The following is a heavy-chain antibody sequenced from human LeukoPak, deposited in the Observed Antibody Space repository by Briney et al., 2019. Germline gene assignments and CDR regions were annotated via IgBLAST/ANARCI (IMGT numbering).Heavy chain of an antibody. CDR3: ARHGMATIIN. CDR2: FYYNGST. V-gene: IGHV4-39*01. Sequence: SETLSLTCTASGGSISWTSYYWGWIRQPPGKGLELIGSFYYNGSTYYSPSLKSRATISAETSKNQFSLKLSSVTAADTAVFYCARHGMATIINWGQGTLVTVSS. CDR1: GGSISWTSYY. J-gene: IGHJ4*02. D-gene: IGHD5-24*01.